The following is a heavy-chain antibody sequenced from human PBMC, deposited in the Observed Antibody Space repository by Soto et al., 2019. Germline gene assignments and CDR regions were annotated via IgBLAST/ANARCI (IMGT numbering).Heavy chain of an antibody. CDR3: ARIWKLELGYYYGMDV. CDR2: TYYRSKWYN. Sequence: PSQTLSLTCAISGDSVSSNSAAWNWIRQSPSRGLEWLGRTYYRSKWYNDYAVSVKSRITINPDTSKNQFSLQLNSVTPEDTAVYYCARIWKLELGYYYGMDVWGQRTTVTVSS. J-gene: IGHJ6*02. V-gene: IGHV6-1*01. CDR1: GDSVSSNSAA. D-gene: IGHD1-7*01.